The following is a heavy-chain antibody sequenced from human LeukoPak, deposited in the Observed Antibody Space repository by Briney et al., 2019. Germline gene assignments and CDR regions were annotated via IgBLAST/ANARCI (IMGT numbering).Heavy chain of an antibody. CDR1: GYTFTSYG. CDR3: ARASQYCSGGSCYSPLLPDYYGMGV. D-gene: IGHD2-15*01. Sequence: ASVKVFCKASGYTFTSYGIRWVRQAPGQGLEWMGIINPSGGSTSYAQKFQGRVTMTRDTSTSTAYMELSSLRSEDTAVYYCARASQYCSGGSCYSPLLPDYYGMGVWGQGTTVTVSS. CDR2: INPSGGST. V-gene: IGHV1-46*01. J-gene: IGHJ6*02.